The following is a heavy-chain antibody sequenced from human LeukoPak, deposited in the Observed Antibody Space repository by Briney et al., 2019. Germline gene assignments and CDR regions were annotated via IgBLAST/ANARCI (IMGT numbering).Heavy chain of an antibody. CDR1: IGSFSGYQ. Sequence: LDTVSLTRAVYIGSFSGYQWSWIRQSPAKGLEWIGEMNQRGSTNYNPSLKSRATISVDTSKNQFSLKLNSVTAADTPTYYVVRVADGHSAHDYFHFDYWGEGAPFTVSS. CDR3: VRVADGHSAHDYFHFDY. V-gene: IGHV4-34*01. CDR2: MNQRGST. D-gene: IGHD5-12*01. J-gene: IGHJ4*02.